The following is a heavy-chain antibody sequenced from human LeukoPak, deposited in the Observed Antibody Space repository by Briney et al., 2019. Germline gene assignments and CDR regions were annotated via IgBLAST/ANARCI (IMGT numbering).Heavy chain of an antibody. J-gene: IGHJ3*02. CDR2: TYFMSRWIN. V-gene: IGHV6-1*01. D-gene: IGHD3-16*01. CDR3: VRWGHQRAAFDI. CDR1: GDSVSSTNAA. Sequence: SQTPSLTCAISGDSVSSTNAAWGWIRQSPSRGLEWLGRTYFMSRWINDHAISLRSRMSINPDTSKNQFSLQLSSVTPEDTAVYYCVRWGHQRAAFDIWGQGTMVTVSS.